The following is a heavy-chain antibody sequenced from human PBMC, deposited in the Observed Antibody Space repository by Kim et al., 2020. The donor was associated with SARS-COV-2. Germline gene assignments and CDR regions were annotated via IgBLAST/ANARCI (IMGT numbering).Heavy chain of an antibody. J-gene: IGHJ4*02. CDR3: AKFYAPLG. CDR1: DFTFKVAA. CDR2: VSGGGGST. D-gene: IGHD3-16*01. Sequence: GGSLRLSCPTYDFTFKVAAMAWVRQAPGKGLEWISAVSGGGGSTFYAESVRGRFTISRDTSTNTLYLQLNNVRVEDTAVYYCAKFYAPLGWGSGTLVTVS. V-gene: IGHV3-23*01.